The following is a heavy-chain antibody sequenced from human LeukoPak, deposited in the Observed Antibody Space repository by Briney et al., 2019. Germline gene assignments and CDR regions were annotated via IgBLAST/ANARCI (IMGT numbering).Heavy chain of an antibody. CDR3: ESQRIGATDY. J-gene: IGHJ4*02. CDR1: GFDFSTYS. V-gene: IGHV3-21*01. Sequence: GGSLRLSCAASGFDFSTYSMNWVRQAPGKGLEWVSSISGKSDYIYYVDSVKGRFTVSRDNAKNSLFLQMNSLRAEDTAVYYCESQRIGATDYWDQGTLVTVSS. D-gene: IGHD3-3*01. CDR2: ISGKSDYI.